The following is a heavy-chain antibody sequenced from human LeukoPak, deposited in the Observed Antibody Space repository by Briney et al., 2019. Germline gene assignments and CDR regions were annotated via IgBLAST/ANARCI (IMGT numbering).Heavy chain of an antibody. CDR1: GYTFTSYG. Sequence: ASVKVSCKASGYTFTSYGISWVRQAPGQGLEWMGWISAYNGNTNYAQKFQGRVTMTRDTSTSTVYMELSSLRSEDTAVYYCARCPPPDYYDRSGSQYYFDYWGQGTLVTVSS. D-gene: IGHD3-22*01. CDR2: ISAYNGNT. J-gene: IGHJ4*02. V-gene: IGHV1-18*01. CDR3: ARCPPPDYYDRSGSQYYFDY.